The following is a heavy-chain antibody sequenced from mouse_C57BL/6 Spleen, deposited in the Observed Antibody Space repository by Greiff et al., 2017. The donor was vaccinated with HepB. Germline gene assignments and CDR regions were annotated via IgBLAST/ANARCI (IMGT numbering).Heavy chain of an antibody. J-gene: IGHJ4*01. D-gene: IGHD2-4*01. CDR1: GYTFTSYW. CDR2: IYPGNSDT. V-gene: IGHV1-5*01. CDR3: TRSGDYDGDYYAMDY. Sequence: EVQLQQSGTVLARPGASVKMSCKTSGYTFTSYWMHWVKQRPGQGLEWIGAIYPGNSDTSYNQKFKGKAKLTAVTSASTAYMELSSLTNEDSAVYYCTRSGDYDGDYYAMDYWGQGTSVTVSS.